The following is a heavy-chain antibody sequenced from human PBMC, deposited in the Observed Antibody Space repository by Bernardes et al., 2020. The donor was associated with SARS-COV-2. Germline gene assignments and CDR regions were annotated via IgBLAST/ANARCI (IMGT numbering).Heavy chain of an antibody. Sequence: GGSLRLSCAASGFTVSSNYMSWVRQAPGKGLEWVSVIYSGGSTYYADSVKGRFTISRHNSKNTLYLQMNSLRAEDTAVYYCARGLGYCSGGSCYSYYYYGMDVWGQGTTVTVSS. CDR3: ARGLGYCSGGSCYSYYYYGMDV. CDR1: GFTVSSNY. D-gene: IGHD2-15*01. J-gene: IGHJ6*02. V-gene: IGHV3-53*04. CDR2: IYSGGST.